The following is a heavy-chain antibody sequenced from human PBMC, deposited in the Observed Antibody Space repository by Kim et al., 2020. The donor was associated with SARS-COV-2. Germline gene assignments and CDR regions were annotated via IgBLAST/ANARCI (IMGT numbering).Heavy chain of an antibody. CDR3: VRGRNYYESSGFCPDM. D-gene: IGHD3-22*01. Sequence: GGSLRLSCAASGFTFSDYYMTWIRQAPGKGLEWISFISSGGTYTYYADSVKGRFTISRDNAKNTVFLQMNSLRDGDTAVYFCVRGRNYYESSGFCPDMWGQVTRVTVSS. V-gene: IGHV3-11*06. J-gene: IGHJ3*02. CDR2: ISSGGTYT. CDR1: GFTFSDYY.